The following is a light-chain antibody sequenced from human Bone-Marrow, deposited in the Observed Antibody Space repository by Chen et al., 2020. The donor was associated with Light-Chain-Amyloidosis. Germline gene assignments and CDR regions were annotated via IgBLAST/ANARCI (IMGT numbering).Light chain of an antibody. Sequence: QSALTQPPSASVSPGQSVTISCPGTNSDVGRYDYASWYQQHPGKAPKFLIYEVIKRSAGVPDRVSGSETGNTASLTVSGLQAEDEADYYCCSYAGDSWVFGGGTKLTVL. CDR1: NSDVGRYDY. J-gene: IGLJ3*02. CDR2: EVI. CDR3: CSYAGDSWV. V-gene: IGLV2-8*01.